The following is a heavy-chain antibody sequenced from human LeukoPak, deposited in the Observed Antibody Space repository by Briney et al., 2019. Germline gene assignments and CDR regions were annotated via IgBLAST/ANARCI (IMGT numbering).Heavy chain of an antibody. J-gene: IGHJ4*02. CDR2: ISGSGGST. D-gene: IGHD3-3*01. CDR3: ANDFWSGYYTTSY. CDR1: GFALSDNY. V-gene: IGHV3-23*01. Sequence: GGSLRLSCVVSGFALSDNYMSWVRQAPGKGLEWVSAISGSGGSTYYADSVKGRFTLSRDNSKNTLYLQMNSLRAEDTAVYYCANDFWSGYYTTSYWGQGTLVTVSS.